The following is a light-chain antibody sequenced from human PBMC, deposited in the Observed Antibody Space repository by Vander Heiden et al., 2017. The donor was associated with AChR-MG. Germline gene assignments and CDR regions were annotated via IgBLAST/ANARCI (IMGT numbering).Light chain of an antibody. Sequence: DIQMTQSPSSLSASVGDRVTITCRASQTISTYLNWYQQKPGKDPKVLIYAASSLQSGVPSRFSGSGSGTDFTLTISSLQPEDFATYYCQQSDSIPRTFGQGTKVEIK. CDR3: QQSDSIPRT. CDR2: AAS. V-gene: IGKV1-39*01. J-gene: IGKJ1*01. CDR1: QTISTY.